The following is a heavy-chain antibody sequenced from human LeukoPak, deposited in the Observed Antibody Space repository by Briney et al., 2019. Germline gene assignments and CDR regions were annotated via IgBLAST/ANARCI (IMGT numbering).Heavy chain of an antibody. CDR2: IYYSGST. V-gene: IGHV4-59*08. D-gene: IGHD3-16*01. CDR3: ARLKLGAYFDL. Sequence: SETLSLTCTVSGGSISSYYWSWIRQPPGKGLEWIGYIYYSGSTNYNPSLKSRVTILLDTSKNQCSLKLTSVSAADTAVYYCARLKLGAYFDLWGRGTLVTVSS. CDR1: GGSISSYY. J-gene: IGHJ2*01.